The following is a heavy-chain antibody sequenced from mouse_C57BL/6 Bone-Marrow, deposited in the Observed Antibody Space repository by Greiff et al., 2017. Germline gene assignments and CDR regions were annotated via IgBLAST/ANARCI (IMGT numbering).Heavy chain of an antibody. V-gene: IGHV2-5*01. D-gene: IGHD1-1*01. CDR1: GFSLTSYG. Sequence: VQLQESGPGLVQPSPSLSTTCTVSGFSLTSYGVHWVRQSPGKGLEWLGVIWRGGSPDYNAAFMSRLSITKDKSKSQVFFKMNSLTADDTAIYYCAKKDLGGSSPDVWGTGTTVTVSS. CDR2: IWRGGSP. CDR3: AKKDLGGSSPDV. J-gene: IGHJ1*03.